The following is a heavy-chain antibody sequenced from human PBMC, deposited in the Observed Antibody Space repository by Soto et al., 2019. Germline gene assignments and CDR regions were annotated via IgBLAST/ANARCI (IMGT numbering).Heavy chain of an antibody. D-gene: IGHD6-6*01. CDR2: IIPMFDIA. J-gene: IGHJ3*02. V-gene: IGHV1-69*02. CDR3: TLGSLSAEVFDI. Sequence: QVQLVQSGVEVKKPGSSVKVSCKAAGGSFSIYTVFWVRQAPGQGLEWMGRIIPMFDIANYAQNFQGRVTFNADKFTDTVYMEMLNLRSDDTALYYCTLGSLSAEVFDIWGQGTLVTVSS. CDR1: GGSFSIYT.